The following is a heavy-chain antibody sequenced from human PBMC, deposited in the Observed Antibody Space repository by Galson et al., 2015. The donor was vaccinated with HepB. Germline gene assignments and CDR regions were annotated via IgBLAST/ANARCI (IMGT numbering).Heavy chain of an antibody. CDR2: VSGSGASI. CDR3: AKVNKDFWSGYYAGRFDY. Sequence: SLRLSCAASGFTFSSYAMSWVRQAPGKGLEWLSTVSGSGASIYFADSVKGRATVSRDNSKNTLSLQLSSLRAEDTALYYCAKVNKDFWSGYYAGRFDYWGQGTLVTVSS. D-gene: IGHD3-3*01. V-gene: IGHV3-23*01. J-gene: IGHJ4*02. CDR1: GFTFSSYA.